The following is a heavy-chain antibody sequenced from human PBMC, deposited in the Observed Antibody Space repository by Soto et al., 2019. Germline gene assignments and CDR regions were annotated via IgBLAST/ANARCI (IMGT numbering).Heavy chain of an antibody. V-gene: IGHV1-18*04. CDR2: INPHNGDT. D-gene: IGHD3-10*01. J-gene: IGHJ5*02. CDR1: GYPFSKYG. CDR3: ATSSDSGFDP. Sequence: QLQLVQSGAEVERPGASVRVSCKAYGYPFSKYGISWIRQAPGQGLAWMGWINPHNGDTNYAQKFPGRVTMTTDTSSNTAYMELRSLRSDDTAVYDCATSSDSGFDPWGQGTLVSVSS.